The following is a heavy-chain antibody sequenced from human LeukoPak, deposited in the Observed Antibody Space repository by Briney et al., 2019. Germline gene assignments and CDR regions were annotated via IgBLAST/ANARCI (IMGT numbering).Heavy chain of an antibody. Sequence: PSETLSLTCTVSGGSISSSSYYWGWIRQPPGKGLEWIGYIYYSGSTNYNPSLKSRVTISVDTSKNQFSLKLSSVTAADTAVYYCARGGSYYPSFDYWGQGTLVTVSS. D-gene: IGHD1-26*01. CDR1: GGSISSSSYY. V-gene: IGHV4-61*05. CDR3: ARGGSYYPSFDY. J-gene: IGHJ4*02. CDR2: IYYSGST.